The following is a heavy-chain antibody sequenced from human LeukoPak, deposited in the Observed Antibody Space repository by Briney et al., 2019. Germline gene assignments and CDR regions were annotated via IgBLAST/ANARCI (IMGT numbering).Heavy chain of an antibody. Sequence: GGSLRLSCAASGFTFSSYAMSWVRQAPGKGLEWVSGFSGSGGSTYYADSLKGRFTISRDNSKNTLYLQINSLRAEDTAVYYCAKGANYDSSGYYYVLWFDPWGQGTLVTVSS. V-gene: IGHV3-23*01. D-gene: IGHD3-22*01. CDR2: FSGSGGST. CDR1: GFTFSSYA. J-gene: IGHJ5*02. CDR3: AKGANYDSSGYYYVLWFDP.